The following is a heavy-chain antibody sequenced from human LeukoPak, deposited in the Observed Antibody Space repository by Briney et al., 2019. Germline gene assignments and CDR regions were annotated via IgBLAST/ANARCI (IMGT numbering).Heavy chain of an antibody. J-gene: IGHJ6*03. Sequence: GGSLRLSCAASGFTFSDYDMRWIRQAPGKGLEWVSSISRSGSTKYYADSVKGRFTISRDNARNSLYLQMNSLRVEDTAVYYCARDPYSGNYGDYYYYYMDVWGKGTTVTISS. CDR2: ISRSGSTK. V-gene: IGHV3-11*04. CDR3: ARDPYSGNYGDYYYYYMDV. CDR1: GFTFSDYD. D-gene: IGHD1-26*01.